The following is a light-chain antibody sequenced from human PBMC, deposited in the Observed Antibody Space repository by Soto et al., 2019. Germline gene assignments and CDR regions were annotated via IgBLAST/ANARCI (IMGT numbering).Light chain of an antibody. V-gene: IGLV4-69*01. CDR1: SGHSSNA. CDR3: QTWDTGIAV. Sequence: QAVVTQSPSASASLGASVKLTCTLSSGHSSNAIAWHQQQPEKGPRYLMKLNSDGSHNKGDEIPDRFSGSSSGAERCLTISSLQSEDEADYYCQTWDTGIAVFGGGTKLTVL. CDR2: LNSDGSH. J-gene: IGLJ7*01.